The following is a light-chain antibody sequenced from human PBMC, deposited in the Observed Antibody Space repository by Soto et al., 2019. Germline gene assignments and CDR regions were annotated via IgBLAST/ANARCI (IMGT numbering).Light chain of an antibody. CDR2: AAS. Sequence: AIPMTQSPSSLSASVGDRVTITCRASQGIRNDLSWYQQKPGKAPKLLIYAASTLQSGVPSRFSGSGSGTDFALTISSLQAEDFATYFCLQDFNYPWAFGQGTRVEIK. CDR1: QGIRND. V-gene: IGKV1-6*01. J-gene: IGKJ1*01. CDR3: LQDFNYPWA.